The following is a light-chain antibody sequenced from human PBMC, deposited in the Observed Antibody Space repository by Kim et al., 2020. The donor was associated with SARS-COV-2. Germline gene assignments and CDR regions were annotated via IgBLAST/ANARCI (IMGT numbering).Light chain of an antibody. CDR2: EVT. V-gene: IGLV2-8*01. Sequence: GQSVTYSGTETSSDVVGYNYVSWYLQHPGKAPKLMIYEVTKRPSGVPDRFSGSKSGNTASLTVSGLQAEDEADYYCSSYADSNSLLFGGGTKLTVL. CDR3: SSYADSNSLL. J-gene: IGLJ2*01. CDR1: SSDVVGYNY.